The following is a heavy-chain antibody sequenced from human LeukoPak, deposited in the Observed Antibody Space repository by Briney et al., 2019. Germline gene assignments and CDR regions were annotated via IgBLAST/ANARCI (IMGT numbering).Heavy chain of an antibody. CDR1: GGSISSGSYY. CDR3: AREHWGFWDY. Sequence: PSQTLSLTCTVSGGSISSGSYYWSWIRQPAGKGLEWIGRIYTSGSTNYNPSLKSRVTMSVDTSKNQFSLKLSSVTAADTAVCYCAREHWGFWDYWGQGTLVTVSS. V-gene: IGHV4-61*02. CDR2: IYTSGST. D-gene: IGHD7-27*01. J-gene: IGHJ4*02.